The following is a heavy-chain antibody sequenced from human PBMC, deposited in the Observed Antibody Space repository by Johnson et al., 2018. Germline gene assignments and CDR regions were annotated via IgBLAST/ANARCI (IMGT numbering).Heavy chain of an antibody. Sequence: VQLVQSGGGLVQPGGSLRLSCAASGFTFSSYWLHWVRQAPGKGLVWVSRINSDGSRTSYADSVKGRLTISRDNSKNTLYMKMNSLRVEDKAVYYCAKVAVRYFDWLHAAFDIWGQGTMVTVSS. V-gene: IGHV3-74*02. CDR3: AKVAVRYFDWLHAAFDI. CDR1: GFTFSSYW. CDR2: INSDGSRT. J-gene: IGHJ3*02. D-gene: IGHD3-9*01.